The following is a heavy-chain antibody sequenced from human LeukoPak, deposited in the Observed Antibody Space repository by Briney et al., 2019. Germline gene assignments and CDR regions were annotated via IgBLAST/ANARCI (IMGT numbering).Heavy chain of an antibody. Sequence: GGSLRLSCAASGFTFSSYAMSWVSQAPGNGREWVSAINGSGGSTYYADSVKGRFTISRDNSKNTLYLQMSSLRAEDTAVYYCAKCLRYDFWSGTGFDYWGQGTLVTVSS. J-gene: IGHJ4*02. D-gene: IGHD3-3*01. CDR2: INGSGGST. CDR1: GFTFSSYA. V-gene: IGHV3-23*01. CDR3: AKCLRYDFWSGTGFDY.